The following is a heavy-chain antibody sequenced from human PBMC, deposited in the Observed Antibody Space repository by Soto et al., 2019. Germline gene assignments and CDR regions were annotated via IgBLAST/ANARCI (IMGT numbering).Heavy chain of an antibody. J-gene: IGHJ4*02. D-gene: IGHD6-13*01. Sequence: ASVKVSCKASGYTFTSYYMHWVRQAPGQGLEWMGIINPSGGSTSYAQKFQGRVTRTRDTSTSTVYMELSSLRSEDTAVYYCATDIAADGTQYWGQGPLVTVS. V-gene: IGHV1-46*01. CDR1: GYTFTSYY. CDR3: ATDIAADGTQY. CDR2: INPSGGST.